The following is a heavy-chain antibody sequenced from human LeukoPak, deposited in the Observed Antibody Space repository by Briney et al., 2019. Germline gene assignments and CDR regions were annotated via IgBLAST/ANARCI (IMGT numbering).Heavy chain of an antibody. CDR1: GFTFSSYG. CDR2: ISYDGSNK. D-gene: IGHD2-2*01. CDR3: ARVPGGTSPYYFDY. V-gene: IGHV3-30*03. Sequence: GGSLRLSCAASGFTFSSYGMHWVRQAPGKGLEWVAVISYDGSNKYYADSVKGRFTISRDNSKNTLYLQMNSLRAEDTAVYYCARVPGGTSPYYFDYWGQGTLVTVSS. J-gene: IGHJ4*02.